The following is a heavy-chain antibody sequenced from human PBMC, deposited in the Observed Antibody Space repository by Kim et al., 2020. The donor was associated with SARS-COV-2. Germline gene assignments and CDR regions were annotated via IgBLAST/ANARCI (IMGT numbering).Heavy chain of an antibody. J-gene: IGHJ5*02. D-gene: IGHD6-19*01. V-gene: IGHV4-39*01. CDR1: GGSMSSRSYY. CDR2: VYYSGST. Sequence: SETLSLTCSVSGGSMSSRSYYWGFIRQPPGKGLEWIGSVYYSGSTYYNPSLKRRVTISVDTAKNQLSLKLSSVTAADTAVFYCARHGAVTSFVFDPWGQGTLVTVSS. CDR3: ARHGAVTSFVFDP.